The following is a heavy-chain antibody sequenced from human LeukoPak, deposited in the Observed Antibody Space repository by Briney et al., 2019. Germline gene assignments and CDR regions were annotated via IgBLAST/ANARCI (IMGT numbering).Heavy chain of an antibody. CDR3: ARDSGERGSGSYLIAY. D-gene: IGHD3-10*01. CDR1: AYPFSIYG. CDR2: INPNSGGT. V-gene: IGHV1-2*02. Sequence: ASVKVSCKASAYPFSIYGISWVRQAPRQGLEWMGWINPNSGGTNYAQKFQGRVTMTRDTSISTAYMELSRLRSDDTAVYYCARDSGERGSGSYLIAYWGQGTLVTVSS. J-gene: IGHJ4*02.